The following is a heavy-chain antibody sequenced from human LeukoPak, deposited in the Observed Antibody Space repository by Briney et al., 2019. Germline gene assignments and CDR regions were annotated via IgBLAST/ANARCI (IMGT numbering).Heavy chain of an antibody. D-gene: IGHD3-3*01. V-gene: IGHV4-34*01. CDR3: ARSTPYYDFWSGPEYYMDV. CDR2: INHSGST. Sequence: SETLSLTCAVYGGSFSGYYWSWIRQPPGKGLEWIGEINHSGSTNYNPSLKSRVTMSVDTSKNQFSLKLSSVTAADTAVYYCARSTPYYDFWSGPEYYMDVWGKGTTVTVSS. CDR1: GGSFSGYY. J-gene: IGHJ6*03.